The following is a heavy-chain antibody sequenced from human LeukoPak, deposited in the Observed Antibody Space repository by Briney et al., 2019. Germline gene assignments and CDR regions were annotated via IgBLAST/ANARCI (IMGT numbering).Heavy chain of an antibody. D-gene: IGHD6-19*01. Sequence: GGSLRLSCAASGFTFSRYVMTWVRQAPGKGLEWVSIISGSVTTTYYADSVKGRFTISRDNAKNTMYLQMSSLRAEDTAVYYCAKRGDGGAWYDYWGQGTLVIVSS. CDR1: GFTFSRYV. CDR2: ISGSVTTT. V-gene: IGHV3-23*01. J-gene: IGHJ4*02. CDR3: AKRGDGGAWYDY.